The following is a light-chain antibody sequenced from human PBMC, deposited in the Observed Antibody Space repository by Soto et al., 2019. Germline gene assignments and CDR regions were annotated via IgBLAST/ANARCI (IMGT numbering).Light chain of an antibody. J-gene: IGLJ3*02. CDR1: SSDIGGYNY. Sequence: QSVLTQPASVSGSPGQSITISCTGSSSDIGGYNYVSWYQQYPGKAPKLMIYEVSFRPSGVSNRFSGSKSGNTASLTISGLQPEGEADYYCGSYTSSSTLVFGGGTKLTVL. CDR3: GSYTSSSTLV. V-gene: IGLV2-14*01. CDR2: EVS.